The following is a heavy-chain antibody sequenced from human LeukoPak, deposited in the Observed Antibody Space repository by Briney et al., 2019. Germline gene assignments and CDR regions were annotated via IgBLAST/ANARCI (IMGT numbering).Heavy chain of an antibody. J-gene: IGHJ4*02. CDR1: DFTFSTYA. Sequence: GGSLRLSCAASDFTFSTYAMSWVRQAPGKGLEWVAFIRYDGSNKYYADSVKGRFTIPRDNYKNTLYLQMNGLRAEDAAVYYCAKDLSVVVVAATSWGQGTLVTVSS. CDR3: AKDLSVVVVAATS. V-gene: IGHV3-30*02. D-gene: IGHD2-15*01. CDR2: IRYDGSNK.